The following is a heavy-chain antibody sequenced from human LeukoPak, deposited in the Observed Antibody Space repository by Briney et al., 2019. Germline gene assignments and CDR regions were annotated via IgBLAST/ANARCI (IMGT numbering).Heavy chain of an antibody. Sequence: SETLSLTCNVSGGSISIYYWSWIRQPPGKGLEWIGYIYYSGSTNYSPSLKGRGTISVDTSKNQFSLKLSSVTAADTAVYYCARQGYSAYEILDYWGQGTLVTVSS. D-gene: IGHD5-12*01. CDR2: IYYSGST. CDR1: GGSISIYY. CDR3: ARQGYSAYEILDY. J-gene: IGHJ4*02. V-gene: IGHV4-59*08.